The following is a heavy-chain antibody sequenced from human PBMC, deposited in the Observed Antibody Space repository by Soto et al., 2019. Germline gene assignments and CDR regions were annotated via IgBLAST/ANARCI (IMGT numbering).Heavy chain of an antibody. CDR2: INPSGGST. Sequence: AAVKVSCKASGYTFTSYYMHWVRQAPGQGLEWMGIINPSGGSTSYAQKFQGRVTMTRDTSTSTVYMELSSLRAEDTAVYYCAKRVGYSSGWYYYYYGMDVWGQGTTVTVSS. CDR3: AKRVGYSSGWYYYYYGMDV. CDR1: GYTFTSYY. V-gene: IGHV1-46*01. J-gene: IGHJ6*02. D-gene: IGHD6-19*01.